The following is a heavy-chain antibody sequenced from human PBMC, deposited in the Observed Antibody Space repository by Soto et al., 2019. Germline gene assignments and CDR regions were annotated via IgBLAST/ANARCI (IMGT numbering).Heavy chain of an antibody. CDR3: ARDKEYYYDSSGYYGVYFQH. CDR2: IIPMFPTA. CDR1: GGTFSSYA. J-gene: IGHJ1*01. V-gene: IGHV1-69*13. Sequence: SVKVSCKASGGTFSSYAISWVRQAPGQGLEWMGGIIPMFPTANYAQKFQGRVTITADASTSTAYMELSSLRSEDTAVYYCARDKEYYYDSSGYYGVYFQHWGQGTLVTVSS. D-gene: IGHD3-22*01.